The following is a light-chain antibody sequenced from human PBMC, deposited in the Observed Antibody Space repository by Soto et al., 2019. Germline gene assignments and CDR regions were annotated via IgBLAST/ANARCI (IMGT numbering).Light chain of an antibody. CDR2: DAS. Sequence: EIVLTQSPATLSLSPGERATLSCRASQSVSSYLVWYQQKPGQAPRLLIYDASNRATGIPARFSGSGSGTDFTLTISSLEPEDFAVYYCQQRSNWPPWTFXQGTKPDIK. CDR1: QSVSSY. V-gene: IGKV3-11*01. CDR3: QQRSNWPPWT. J-gene: IGKJ1*01.